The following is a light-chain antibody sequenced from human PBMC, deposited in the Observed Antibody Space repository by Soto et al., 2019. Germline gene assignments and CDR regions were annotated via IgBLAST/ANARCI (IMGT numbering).Light chain of an antibody. Sequence: EIVLTQSPATLSLSPGGGATLSCRASQNIGTYLAWYQQKGGQAPRLVIFDASSRASGVPARFSGSGSGTDFTLAISSLQSEDFVVYYCQQYNNWPPLTFGGGTKVDI. CDR2: DAS. CDR3: QQYNNWPPLT. V-gene: IGKV3-11*01. CDR1: QNIGTY. J-gene: IGKJ4*01.